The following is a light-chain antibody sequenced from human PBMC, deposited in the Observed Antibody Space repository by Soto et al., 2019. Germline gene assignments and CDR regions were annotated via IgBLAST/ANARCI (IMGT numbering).Light chain of an antibody. J-gene: IGKJ2*03. CDR2: GAS. V-gene: IGKV3-20*01. CDR3: QQYDNSPYS. CDR1: QSVSFSY. Sequence: EIVLTQPPGTLSLSPGERATLSCRASQSVSFSYVAWYQQKPGQAPRLLIYGASSRATGIPDRFSGSGSGTDFTVTINRLEPEDFAVYYCQQYDNSPYSFGQGTKVETK.